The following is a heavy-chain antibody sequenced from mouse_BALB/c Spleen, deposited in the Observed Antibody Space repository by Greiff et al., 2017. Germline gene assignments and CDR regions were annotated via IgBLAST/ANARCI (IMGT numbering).Heavy chain of an antibody. CDR3: ARHDYDVFFAY. V-gene: IGHV3-6*02. Sequence: EVKLVESGPGLVKPSQSLSLTCSVTGYSITSGYYWNWIRQFPGNKLEWMGYISYDGSNNYNPSLKNRISITRDTSKNQFFLKLNSVTTEDTATYYCARHDYDVFFAYWGQGTLVTVSA. CDR2: ISYDGSN. CDR1: GYSITSGYY. J-gene: IGHJ3*01. D-gene: IGHD2-4*01.